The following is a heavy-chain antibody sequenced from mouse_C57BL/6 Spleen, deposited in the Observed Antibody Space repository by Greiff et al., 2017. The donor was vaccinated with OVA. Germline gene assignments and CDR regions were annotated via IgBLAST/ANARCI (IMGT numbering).Heavy chain of an antibody. V-gene: IGHV5-6*01. CDR1: GFTFSSYG. CDR2: ISSGGSYT. CDR3: ARQYYGSTSFAY. J-gene: IGHJ3*01. D-gene: IGHD1-1*01. Sequence: EVKVVESGGDLVKPGGSLKLSCAASGFTFSSYGMSWVRQTPDKRLEWVATISSGGSYTYYPDSVKGRFTISRDNAKNTLYLQMSSLKSEDTAMYYCARQYYGSTSFAYWGRGTLVTVSA.